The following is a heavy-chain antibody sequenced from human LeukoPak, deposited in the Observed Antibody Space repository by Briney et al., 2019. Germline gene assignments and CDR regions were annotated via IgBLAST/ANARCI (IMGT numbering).Heavy chain of an antibody. D-gene: IGHD6-19*01. CDR2: LSDDGDNT. CDR3: AKDGNPGYSSGWYDY. Sequence: GGSMRLSCAASGFTFSNFAMSWVRQAPGKGLEWVSALSDDGDNTYYPDSVKGRFTISRDNSKSTLYLQINSLRAEDTAVYYCAKDGNPGYSSGWYDYWGQSALVTVSS. J-gene: IGHJ4*02. CDR1: GFTFSNFA. V-gene: IGHV3-23*01.